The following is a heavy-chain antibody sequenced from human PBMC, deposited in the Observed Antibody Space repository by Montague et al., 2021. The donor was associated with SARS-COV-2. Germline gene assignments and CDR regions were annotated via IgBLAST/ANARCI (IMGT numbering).Heavy chain of an antibody. CDR3: AREVVEVKTNWLDT. CDR1: GVSVSSNNYY. CDR2: IYFNGXT. J-gene: IGHJ5*02. D-gene: IGHD3-16*01. V-gene: IGHV4-61*03. Sequence: SETLSLTCSVSGVSVSSNNYYWTWIRRPPGKGLEWFGYIYFNGXTXLXXXXEGLVTTSIYTSKNHFSLRLTSVTPADTAVYYCAREVVEVKTNWLDTWGQGTLVTVSS.